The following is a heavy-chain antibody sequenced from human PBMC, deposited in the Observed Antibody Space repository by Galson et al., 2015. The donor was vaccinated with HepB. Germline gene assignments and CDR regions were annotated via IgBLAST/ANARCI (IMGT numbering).Heavy chain of an antibody. Sequence: SLRLSCAASESTFSRYWMTWVRQAPGKGLEWVANMNQDGSEKYYVDCVKGRFTISRDNAKNSLFLQMNSLRAEDTAVYYCARHGVSDPLNPDGFDPWGQGTLVIVSP. J-gene: IGHJ5*02. CDR3: ARHGVSDPLNPDGFDP. V-gene: IGHV3-7*03. CDR2: MNQDGSEK. D-gene: IGHD3-3*01. CDR1: ESTFSRYW.